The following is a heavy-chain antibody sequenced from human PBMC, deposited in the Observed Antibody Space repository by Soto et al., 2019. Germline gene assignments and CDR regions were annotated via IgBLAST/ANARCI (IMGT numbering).Heavy chain of an antibody. V-gene: IGHV3-21*01. CDR1: GFTFRGFT. Sequence: GGSLRLSCAASGFTFRGFTMNWVRKAPGTRLEWASIPNSNSASTYYKDEMRRSSTISGDNANNSLHLQMNSLSAEDMAVYYCTRDASRDSSDRGCFDXWGPGTLVTVSX. CDR2: PNSNSAST. CDR3: TRDASRDSSDRGCFDX. D-gene: IGHD6-13*01. J-gene: IGHJ5*02.